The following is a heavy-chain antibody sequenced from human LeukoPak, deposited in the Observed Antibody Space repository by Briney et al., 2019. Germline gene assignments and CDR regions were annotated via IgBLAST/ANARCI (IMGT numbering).Heavy chain of an antibody. CDR3: AELGITMIGGV. CDR1: GFTFSSYE. Sequence: GGSLRLSCAASGFTFSSYEMNWVRQAPGKGLEWISYISSSGSTIYYADSVKGRFTISRDNAKNSLYLQMNSLRAEDTAVYYCAELGITMIGGVWGKGTTATISS. D-gene: IGHD3-10*02. J-gene: IGHJ6*04. V-gene: IGHV3-48*03. CDR2: ISSSGSTI.